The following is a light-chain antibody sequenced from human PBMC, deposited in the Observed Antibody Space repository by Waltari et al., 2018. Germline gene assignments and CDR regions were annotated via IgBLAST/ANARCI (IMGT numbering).Light chain of an antibody. Sequence: QLVLTQSPSASASLGASVKLSCTLSSGHSNYAIAWHQQQPEKGPRYLMRINSDGSHSKGDGLPYRFSGSSSGAERYLTISSLQSEDEADYYCQTWGAGFRVFGGGTKLTVL. CDR2: INSDGSH. CDR1: SGHSNYA. V-gene: IGLV4-69*01. CDR3: QTWGAGFRV. J-gene: IGLJ2*01.